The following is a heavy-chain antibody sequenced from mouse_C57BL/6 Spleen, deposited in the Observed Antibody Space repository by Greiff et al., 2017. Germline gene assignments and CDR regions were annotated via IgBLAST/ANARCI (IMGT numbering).Heavy chain of an antibody. J-gene: IGHJ2*01. V-gene: IGHV1-69*01. CDR1: GYTFTSYW. CDR2: IDPSDSYT. CDR3: ARKPLGYGSSYPDY. Sequence: QVQLQQPGAELVMPGASVKLSCKASGYTFTSYWMHWVKQRPGQGLEWIGEIDPSDSYTNYNQKFKGKSTLTVDKSSSTAYMQLSSLTSEDSAVYYCARKPLGYGSSYPDYWGQGTTLTVSS. D-gene: IGHD1-1*01.